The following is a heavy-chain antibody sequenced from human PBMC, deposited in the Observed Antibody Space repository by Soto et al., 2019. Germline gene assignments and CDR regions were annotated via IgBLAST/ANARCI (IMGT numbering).Heavy chain of an antibody. CDR2: IHPGESDT. CDR1: GYSFTNYW. D-gene: IGHD3-9*01. Sequence: EVHLVQSGAEVKKPGESLKISCEGSGYSFTNYWIGWVRQMPGKGMEWVGIIHPGESDTRYSPSFQGQVTISADRSITTAYLQRTSLRASVTAMYYCARRRYDLLTGYYEAPDYWRQGTLVTVSS. CDR3: ARRRYDLLTGYYEAPDY. V-gene: IGHV5-51*01. J-gene: IGHJ4*02.